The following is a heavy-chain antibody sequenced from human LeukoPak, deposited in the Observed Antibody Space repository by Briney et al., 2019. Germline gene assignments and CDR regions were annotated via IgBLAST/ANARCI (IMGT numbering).Heavy chain of an antibody. J-gene: IGHJ4*02. CDR1: GAPMNSNY. CDR3: TSTRRAAVAGRFDS. CDR2: IYYSGNT. V-gene: IGHV4-59*08. D-gene: IGHD6-19*01. Sequence: SVTLSLTCTVSGAPMNSNYWSWIRQPPGSGLEWIGYIYYSGNTNSSPSLGSRVTMSLDASKNQFSLKVNSVTAADTAIYYCTSTRRAAVAGRFDSWGQGTLVTVSS.